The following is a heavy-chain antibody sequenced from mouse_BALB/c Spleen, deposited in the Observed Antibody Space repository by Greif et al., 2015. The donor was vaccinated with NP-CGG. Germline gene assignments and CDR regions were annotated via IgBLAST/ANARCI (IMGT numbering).Heavy chain of an antibody. CDR2: ISTYYGDA. Sequence: VQLQQSGAELVRPGVSVKIFCKGSGYTFTDYAMHWVKQSHAKSLEWIGVISTYYGDASYNQKFKGKATMTVDKSSSTAYMELARLTSEDSAIYYCARRDGYNYFDYWGQGTTLTVSS. CDR1: GYTFTDYA. CDR3: ARRDGYNYFDY. J-gene: IGHJ2*01. V-gene: IGHV1S137*01. D-gene: IGHD1-2*01.